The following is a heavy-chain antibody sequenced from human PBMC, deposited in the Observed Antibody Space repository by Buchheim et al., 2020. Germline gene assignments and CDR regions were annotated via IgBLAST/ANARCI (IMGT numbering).Heavy chain of an antibody. J-gene: IGHJ1*01. CDR2: ISSSGSST. D-gene: IGHD2-2*01. Sequence: VQLLESGGGLVQPGGSLRLSCAASGFTFSSYAMSWVRQAPGKGLEWVSAISSSGSSTYYADSVKGRFTISRDNSKNTLYQQMNSLIAEDTAVYYCAKGGNRPAADTYYFQHWGQGTL. CDR3: AKGGNRPAADTYYFQH. V-gene: IGHV3-23*01. CDR1: GFTFSSYA.